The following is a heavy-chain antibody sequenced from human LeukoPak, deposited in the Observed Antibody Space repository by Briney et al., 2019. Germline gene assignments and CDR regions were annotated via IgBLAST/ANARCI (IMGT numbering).Heavy chain of an antibody. J-gene: IGHJ3*02. Sequence: GGSLRLSCAASGFTFSSYSMNWVRQAPGKGLEWVSYISSSSSTIYYADSVKGRFTISRDNAKNSLYLQMNSLRAEDTAVYYCARAAVLGYCSGGSCYNAFDIWGQGTMVTVSS. D-gene: IGHD2-15*01. CDR2: ISSSSSTI. CDR1: GFTFSSYS. CDR3: ARAAVLGYCSGGSCYNAFDI. V-gene: IGHV3-48*04.